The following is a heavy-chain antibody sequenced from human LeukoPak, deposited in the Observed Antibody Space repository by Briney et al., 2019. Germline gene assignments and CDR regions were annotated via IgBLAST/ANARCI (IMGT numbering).Heavy chain of an antibody. CDR2: IYYSGNT. D-gene: IGHD3-10*01. CDR1: GGSISFSTYY. CDR3: ARPDQRIRYYYGSGSYLAFDI. V-gene: IGHV4-39*01. J-gene: IGHJ3*02. Sequence: SETLSLTCTVSGGSISFSTYYWGWIRQPPGKGLDWIGSIYYSGNTYYNPSLKSRVTILVDTSKNQFSLKLSSVTAADTAVYYCARPDQRIRYYYGSGSYLAFDIWGQGTMVTVSS.